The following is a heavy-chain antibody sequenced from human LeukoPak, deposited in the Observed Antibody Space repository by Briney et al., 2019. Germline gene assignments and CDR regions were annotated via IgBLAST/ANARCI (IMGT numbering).Heavy chain of an antibody. V-gene: IGHV3-74*01. Sequence: GGSLRLSCAASGFTFSSYWMHWVRHAPGTGLVWVSRISSDGTNTYYADSVKGRFSISRDNAKNTLYLQMNSLRAEDTAMYYCARVYYYYYMDVWGRGITVTVSS. CDR3: ARVYYYYYMDV. CDR1: GFTFSSYW. CDR2: ISSDGTNT. J-gene: IGHJ6*03.